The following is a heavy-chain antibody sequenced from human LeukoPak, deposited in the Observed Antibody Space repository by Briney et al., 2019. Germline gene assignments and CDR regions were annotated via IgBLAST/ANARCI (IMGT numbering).Heavy chain of an antibody. J-gene: IGHJ6*03. V-gene: IGHV3-23*01. CDR2: ISGSGGST. CDR3: AKAAGAYYCYYMDV. Sequence: GGSLRLSCAASGFTFSSYAMSWVRQAPGKGLEWVSAISGSGGSTYYADSVKGRFTISRDNSKNTLYLQMNSLRAEDTAVYYSAKAAGAYYCYYMDVWGKGTTVTVSS. CDR1: GFTFSSYA.